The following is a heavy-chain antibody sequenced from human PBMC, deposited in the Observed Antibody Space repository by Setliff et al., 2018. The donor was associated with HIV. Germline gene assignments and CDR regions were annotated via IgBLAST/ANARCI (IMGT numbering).Heavy chain of an antibody. CDR1: GGSFSGNY. Sequence: PSETLSLTCAVYGGSFSGNYWSWIRQAPGKGLEWIGEIDHSGSTNYNPSLKSRVTISVDTSKNHFSLRLTSVTAADTALYYCAKYGPNCRSITCDEGYYFDSWGQGALVTVSS. J-gene: IGHJ4*02. CDR3: AKYGPNCRSITCDEGYYFDS. D-gene: IGHD2-2*01. CDR2: IDHSGST. V-gene: IGHV4-34*01.